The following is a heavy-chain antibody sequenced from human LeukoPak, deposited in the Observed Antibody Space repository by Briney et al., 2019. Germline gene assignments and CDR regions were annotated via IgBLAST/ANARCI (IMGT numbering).Heavy chain of an antibody. CDR2: IYTSGST. D-gene: IGHD3-10*01. J-gene: IGHJ3*02. Sequence: PSETLSLTCTVSGGSISSYYWSWIRQPAGKGLEWIGRIYTSGSTNYNPSLKSRVTMSVDTSKNQFSLKLSSVTAADTAVYYCAGSATDYYGSGSRAFDIWGQGTMATVSS. CDR3: AGSATDYYGSGSRAFDI. V-gene: IGHV4-4*07. CDR1: GGSISSYY.